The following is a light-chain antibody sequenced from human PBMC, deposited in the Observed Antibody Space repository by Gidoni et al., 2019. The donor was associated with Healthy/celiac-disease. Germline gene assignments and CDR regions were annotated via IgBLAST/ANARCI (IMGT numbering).Light chain of an antibody. CDR2: DAA. Sequence: DIQMTQSPSTLSASVGDRVTITCRASQRSSSWLAWYHQKPGKAPKLLIYDAASLESGGPSRFSGSGSGTEFTLTISSLQPDDFATYYCQQYNRYFGQGTKLEIK. CDR1: QRSSSW. CDR3: QQYNRY. V-gene: IGKV1-5*01. J-gene: IGKJ2*01.